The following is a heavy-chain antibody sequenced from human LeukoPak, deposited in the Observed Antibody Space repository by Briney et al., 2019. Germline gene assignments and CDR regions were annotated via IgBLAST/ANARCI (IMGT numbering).Heavy chain of an antibody. CDR3: ARGPGEYAARTLDY. CDR1: GSISSGSYY. V-gene: IGHV4-61*09. D-gene: IGHD3-10*01. J-gene: IGHJ4*02. CDR2: IYSTGTT. Sequence: PSQTLSLTCTVSGSISSGSYYWNWIRQSAGKGLEWIGHIYSTGTTNCNPSLKSRVTISLDTSKNQFSLKLDSVTAADTAVYYCARGPGEYAARTLDYWGQGTLVTVSS.